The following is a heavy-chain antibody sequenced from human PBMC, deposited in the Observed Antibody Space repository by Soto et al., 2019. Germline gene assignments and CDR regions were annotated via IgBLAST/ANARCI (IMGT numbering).Heavy chain of an antibody. Sequence: EVRLVEFGGGVVHPGASLTVSCEASGFAFSSLWMHWGRQAPGKGLEWVSRIDNEGIGTNYADAVRGRFLMSRDNAKNMFYLHMNSLRADDTALYFCVRLGGSSWADFWGQGTLVTVSS. V-gene: IGHV3-74*01. CDR2: IDNEGIGT. D-gene: IGHD6-13*01. J-gene: IGHJ4*02. CDR3: VRLGGSSWADF. CDR1: GFAFSSLW.